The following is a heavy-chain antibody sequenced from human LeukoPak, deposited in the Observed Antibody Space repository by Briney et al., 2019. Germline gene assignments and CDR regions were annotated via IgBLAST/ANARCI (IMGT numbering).Heavy chain of an antibody. D-gene: IGHD3-3*01. J-gene: IGHJ6*02. Sequence: ASVKVSCKASGYTFASYGVTWVRQAPGQGLEWMGWINTNTGNPTYAQGFTGRFVFSLDTSVSTAYLQICSLKAEDTAVYYCARESPGNYDFWSGRYYYGMDVWGQGTTVTVSS. CDR2: INTNTGNP. CDR1: GYTFASYG. V-gene: IGHV7-4-1*01. CDR3: ARESPGNYDFWSGRYYYGMDV.